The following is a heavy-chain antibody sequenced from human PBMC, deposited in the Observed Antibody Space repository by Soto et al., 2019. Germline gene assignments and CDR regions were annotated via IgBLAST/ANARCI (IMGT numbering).Heavy chain of an antibody. J-gene: IGHJ4*02. CDR2: ISGDSGAI. Sequence: EVQLLESGGGLVQPGGSLRLSCAASGFTFSTSSMSWVRQAPGKGLEWVSAISGDSGAIYYADSVKGRFTISRDNSRDMMYLPMNSLRADETALYFCARGGRFTFGFDYWGQGTLISVSS. D-gene: IGHD3-16*01. V-gene: IGHV3-23*01. CDR1: GFTFSTSS. CDR3: ARGGRFTFGFDY.